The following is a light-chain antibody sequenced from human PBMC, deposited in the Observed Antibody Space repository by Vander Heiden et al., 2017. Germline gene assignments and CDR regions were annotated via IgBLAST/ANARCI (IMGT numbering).Light chain of an antibody. Sequence: QSALTQPALVSGSPGQSITIACTGTSSDVGSYNLVSWYQQHPGKAPKLMIYEVRERPSGVSNRFSGSKSGNTASLTISGLQAEDEADYYCCSYVGTSTFVVFGGGTKLTVL. CDR2: EVR. CDR1: SSDVGSYNL. CDR3: CSYVGTSTFVV. V-gene: IGLV2-23*02. J-gene: IGLJ2*01.